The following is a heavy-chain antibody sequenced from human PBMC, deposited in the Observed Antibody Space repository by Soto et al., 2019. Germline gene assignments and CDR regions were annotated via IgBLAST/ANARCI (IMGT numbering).Heavy chain of an antibody. CDR3: ARAGGDYYGSGSRDAFDI. J-gene: IGHJ3*02. Sequence: KTSETLSLTCAVYGGSFSGYYWSWIRQPPGKGLEWIGEINHSGSTNYNPSLKSRVTISVDTSKNQFSLKLSSVTAADTAVYYCARAGGDYYGSGSRDAFDIWGQGTMVTVSS. CDR1: GGSFSGYY. V-gene: IGHV4-34*01. D-gene: IGHD3-10*01. CDR2: INHSGST.